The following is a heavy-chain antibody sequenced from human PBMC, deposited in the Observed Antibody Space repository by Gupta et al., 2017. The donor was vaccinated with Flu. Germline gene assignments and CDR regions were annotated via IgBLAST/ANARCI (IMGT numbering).Heavy chain of an antibody. CDR3: AKDGSGSFWYFDI. V-gene: IGHV3-30*18. CDR2: ISDDGSNK. J-gene: IGHJ2*01. Sequence: QVQLVESGGGVVQPGRSLRLSCAASGFTFSGYGMHWVRQAPGKGLEWVALISDDGSNKYYADSVKDRFTISRDKSKNTLYLQMNSLGAEDTAVYYCAKDGSGSFWYFDIWGRGTQVTVSS. D-gene: IGHD6-19*01. CDR1: GFTFSGYG.